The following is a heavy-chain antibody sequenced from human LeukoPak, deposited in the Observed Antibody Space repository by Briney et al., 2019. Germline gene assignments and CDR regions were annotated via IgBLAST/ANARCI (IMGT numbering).Heavy chain of an antibody. CDR2: INPNSGGT. V-gene: IGHV1-2*02. CDR3: AGLAYCSSTSCYGFDP. Sequence: ASVKVSCKASGYTFTGYYMHWVRQAPGQGLEWMGWINPNSGGTNYAQKFQGRVTITRNTSISTAYMELSSLRSEDTAVYYCAGLAYCSSTSCYGFDPWGQGTLVTVSP. J-gene: IGHJ5*02. D-gene: IGHD2-2*01. CDR1: GYTFTGYY.